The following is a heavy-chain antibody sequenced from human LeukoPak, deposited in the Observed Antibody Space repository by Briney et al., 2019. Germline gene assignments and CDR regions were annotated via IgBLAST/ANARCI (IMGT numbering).Heavy chain of an antibody. CDR3: ARHCPRSGSYYNPFDY. J-gene: IGHJ4*02. D-gene: IGHD3-10*01. Sequence: GGSLRLSCEASGFTFGTYWMSWVRQAPGRGPEWVASIKEDGSVQYYVDSVKGRFSISRDNAKDSQYLQMNSLRAEDTAVYYCARHCPRSGSYYNPFDYWGEGILVTVSS. V-gene: IGHV3-7*01. CDR2: IKEDGSVQ. CDR1: GFTFGTYW.